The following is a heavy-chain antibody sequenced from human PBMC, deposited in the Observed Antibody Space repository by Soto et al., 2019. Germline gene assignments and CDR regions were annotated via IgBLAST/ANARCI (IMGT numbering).Heavy chain of an antibody. V-gene: IGHV1-69*13. D-gene: IGHD2-15*01. CDR3: ARDLGGGPRPEIDN. J-gene: IGHJ4*02. Sequence: SVKLSCKASGGTFSIYAISWLRRAPGQGLEWMGGIIPIFGTANYAQKFQGRVTITADESTSTAYMELSHLRSEDTAVYYCARDLGGGPRPEIDNWGQGTLVT. CDR1: GGTFSIYA. CDR2: IIPIFGTA.